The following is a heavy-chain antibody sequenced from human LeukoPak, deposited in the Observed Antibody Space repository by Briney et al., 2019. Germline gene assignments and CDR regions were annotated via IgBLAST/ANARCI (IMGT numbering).Heavy chain of an antibody. J-gene: IGHJ5*02. CDR1: GYTFTSYD. CDR3: ARAYPPAAADP. D-gene: IGHD6-13*01. CDR2: ISAYNGNT. Sequence: ASVKVSCKASGYTFTSYDINWVRHATGQGLEWMGWISAYNGNTNYAQKLQGRVTMTTDTSTSTAYMELRSLRSDDTAVYYCARAYPPAAADPWGQGTLVTVSS. V-gene: IGHV1-18*01.